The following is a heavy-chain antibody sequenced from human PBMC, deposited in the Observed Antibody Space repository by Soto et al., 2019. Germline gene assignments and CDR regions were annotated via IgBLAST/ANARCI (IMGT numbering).Heavy chain of an antibody. Sequence: QVHLQQWGAELLKPSETLSLTCAVFNGSFNNYLWSWIRQPPGRGLEWIGEINHTGSTNYNPSLKSRVTISVDTSKKQFSLTQNSVTAADTAIYFCARRQWIPPLLFDYWGQGILVTVSS. D-gene: IGHD5-18*01. CDR1: NGSFNNYL. V-gene: IGHV4-34*01. J-gene: IGHJ4*03. CDR2: INHTGST. CDR3: ARRQWIPPLLFDY.